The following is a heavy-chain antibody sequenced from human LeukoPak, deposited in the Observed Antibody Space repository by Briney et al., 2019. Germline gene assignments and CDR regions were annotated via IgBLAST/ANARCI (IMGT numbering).Heavy chain of an antibody. CDR2: IRYDGSHK. CDR1: GFSFSSYG. Sequence: GGSLRLSCAASGFSFSSYGMHWVRQAPGKGLEWVAFIRYDGSHKYYADSVKGRFTISRDNSKNTLYLQMNSLRAEDTAVYYCAKEGLEPADYWGQGTLVTVSS. J-gene: IGHJ4*02. CDR3: AKEGLEPADY. V-gene: IGHV3-30*02. D-gene: IGHD1-1*01.